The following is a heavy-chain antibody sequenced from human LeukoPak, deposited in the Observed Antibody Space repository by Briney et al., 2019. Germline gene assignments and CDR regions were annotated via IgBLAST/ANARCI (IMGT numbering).Heavy chain of an antibody. D-gene: IGHD3-22*01. CDR3: AREAHYYDSSGYYWGYYFDY. CDR2: ISYTGST. Sequence: PSDTLSLTCTFSGGSVSSGSYYGSWIRQPPGKGLEWLGYISYTGSTNYNPSLMSRVTISVDTSKNHFSLKLSSVTAADTAVYYCAREAHYYDSSGYYWGYYFDYWGQGTLVTVSS. CDR1: GGSVSSGSYY. J-gene: IGHJ4*02. V-gene: IGHV4-61*03.